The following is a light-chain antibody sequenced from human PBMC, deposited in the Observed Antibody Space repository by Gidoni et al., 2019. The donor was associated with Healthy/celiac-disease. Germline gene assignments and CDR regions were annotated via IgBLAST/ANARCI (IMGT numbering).Light chain of an antibody. J-gene: IGKJ5*01. V-gene: IGKV3-20*01. CDR1: QSVSSSY. Sequence: EIVLTQSPGTLALSPGERATLSCRASQSVSSSYLAWYQQKPGKAPTLLIYGASSRATGIPDRFSGSGSGTDFTLTIIRLEPEDFAVYYCQQYGSSPLITFGQGTRLEIK. CDR2: GAS. CDR3: QQYGSSPLIT.